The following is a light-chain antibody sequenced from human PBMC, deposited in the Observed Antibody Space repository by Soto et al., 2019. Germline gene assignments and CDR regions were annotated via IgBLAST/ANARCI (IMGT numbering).Light chain of an antibody. Sequence: DIQLTQSPSSLSASVGDRVTMTCRASETISTFLNWYQHKPGKAXKLLISASSRLQSGVPSRFSGSGSGTDFTLTIDSLRPEDFAYYYCQQSYSSSPITFGPGTRLEIK. CDR1: ETISTF. CDR3: QQSYSSSPIT. CDR2: ASS. J-gene: IGKJ5*01. V-gene: IGKV1-39*01.